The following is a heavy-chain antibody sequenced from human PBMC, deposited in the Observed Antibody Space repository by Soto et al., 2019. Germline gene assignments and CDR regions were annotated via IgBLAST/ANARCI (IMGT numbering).Heavy chain of an antibody. CDR3: ARDFVPGRMVRGVSAFDI. Sequence: QVQLVQSGAEVKKPGASVKVSCKASGYTFISYGISWVRQAPGQGREWMGCISAYNGNTNYAQKVQGRVTMTTGTSTGAAYMELKSLRSADTAVYYCARDFVPGRMVRGVSAFDIWGQGTMVTVSS. D-gene: IGHD3-10*01. J-gene: IGHJ3*02. CDR2: ISAYNGNT. CDR1: GYTFISYG. V-gene: IGHV1-18*04.